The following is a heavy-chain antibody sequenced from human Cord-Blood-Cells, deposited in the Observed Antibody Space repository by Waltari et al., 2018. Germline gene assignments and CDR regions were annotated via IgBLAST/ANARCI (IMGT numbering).Heavy chain of an antibody. CDR3: ATNYCTNGVCYRDAFDI. CDR2: INHSGST. Sequence: QVQLQQWGAGLLKPSETLSLTCAVYGGSFSGYYWSWIRQPPGKGLEWIGEINHSGSTNYNPSLKSRVTISVDTSKNQFSLKLSSVTAADTAVYYCATNYCTNGVCYRDAFDIWGQGTMVTVSS. CDR1: GGSFSGYY. D-gene: IGHD2-8*01. J-gene: IGHJ3*02. V-gene: IGHV4-34*01.